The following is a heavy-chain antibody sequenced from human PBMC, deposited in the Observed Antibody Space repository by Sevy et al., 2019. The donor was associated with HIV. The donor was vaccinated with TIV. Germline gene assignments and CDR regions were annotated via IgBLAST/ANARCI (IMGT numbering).Heavy chain of an antibody. J-gene: IGHJ4*02. D-gene: IGHD3-22*01. CDR3: TTGDDSSGYYPYYFDY. V-gene: IGHV3-15*01. CDR1: GFTFSNAW. CDR2: IKSKTDGGTT. Sequence: GGSLRLSCAASGFTFSNAWMSWVRQAPGKGLEWVGRIKSKTDGGTTDYAAPVKGRFTIARDDSKNTLYLQMNSLKTEDTAVSYCTTGDDSSGYYPYYFDYWGQGTLVTVSS.